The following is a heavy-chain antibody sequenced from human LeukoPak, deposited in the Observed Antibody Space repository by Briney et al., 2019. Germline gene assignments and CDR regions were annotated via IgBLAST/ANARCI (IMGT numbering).Heavy chain of an antibody. V-gene: IGHV4-59*01. CDR1: GGSFSGYY. D-gene: IGHD5-18*01. Sequence: SETLSLTCAVYGGSFSGYYWSWIRQPPGKGLEWIGYIYYTGATYYNPSLKSRVTISLDTSKSQFSLRLSSVTAADAAVYYCARAGYSYGTGYYFDYWGQGALVTVSS. CDR3: ARAGYSYGTGYYFDY. J-gene: IGHJ4*02. CDR2: IYYTGAT.